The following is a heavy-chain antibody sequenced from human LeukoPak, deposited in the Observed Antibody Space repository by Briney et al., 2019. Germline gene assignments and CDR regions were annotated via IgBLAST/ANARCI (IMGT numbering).Heavy chain of an antibody. CDR3: ARALPDDSSGWYGTFDY. V-gene: IGHV1-46*01. CDR2: INPSGGST. D-gene: IGHD6-19*01. CDR1: GYTFTSYY. Sequence: ASVKVSCTASGYTFTSYYMHWVRQAPGQGLEWMGIINPSGGSTSYAQKFQGRVTMTRDTSTSTVYMELSSLRSEDTAVYYCARALPDDSSGWYGTFDYWGQGTLVTVSS. J-gene: IGHJ4*02.